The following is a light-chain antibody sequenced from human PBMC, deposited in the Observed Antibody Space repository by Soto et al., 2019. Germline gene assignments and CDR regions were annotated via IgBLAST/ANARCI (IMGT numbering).Light chain of an antibody. J-gene: IGKJ3*01. V-gene: IGKV3-20*01. CDR1: QSVTSSY. CDR2: GAS. CDR3: QQYGSSPPA. Sequence: EIVLTQSPGTLSLSPGERATLSCRASQSVTSSYLAWYQQKPGQAPRLLIYGASRRATGIPDRFSGSGSGTDFTLTISRLEPADFAVYYCQQYGSSPPAFGPGTKVDIK.